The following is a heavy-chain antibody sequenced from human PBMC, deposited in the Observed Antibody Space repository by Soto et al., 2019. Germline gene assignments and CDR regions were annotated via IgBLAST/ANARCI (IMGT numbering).Heavy chain of an antibody. V-gene: IGHV4-34*01. CDR3: ARETYGSGSYLNWFDP. D-gene: IGHD3-10*01. J-gene: IGHJ5*02. CDR2: INQSGSN. CDR1: GGSFSGYY. Sequence: SETLSLTCAVNGGSFSGYYWTWIRQPPGKGLEWIGEINQSGSNTNNPSLKSRVTITGDTSKNQFSLKLSSVTAADTAVYYCARETYGSGSYLNWFDPWGQGTLVTVSS.